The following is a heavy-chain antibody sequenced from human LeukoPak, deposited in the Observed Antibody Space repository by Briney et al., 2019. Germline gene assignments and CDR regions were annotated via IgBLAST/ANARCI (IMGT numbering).Heavy chain of an antibody. CDR1: GITFSTSG. Sequence: PGGSLRLSCAASGITFSTSGMHWVRQAPGKGLEWVADIWYDGSQKYYADSVKGRFTISRDNSKDTLFLQMNSLTLEDTAVYYCAKDTGHLILGDYWGQGTLVIVSS. CDR2: IWYDGSQK. J-gene: IGHJ4*02. D-gene: IGHD7-27*01. V-gene: IGHV3-33*06. CDR3: AKDTGHLILGDY.